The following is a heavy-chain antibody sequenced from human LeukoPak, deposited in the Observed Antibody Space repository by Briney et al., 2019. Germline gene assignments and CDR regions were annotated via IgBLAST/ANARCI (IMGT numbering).Heavy chain of an antibody. Sequence: GGSLRLSCAASGFTFSSYAMSWVRQAPGKGLEWVANMKQDGSEQYYGDSVRGRFTISRDNAKNSLYLQMNSLRVADTAVYYCARDADWASDYWGQGTLVTVSS. CDR1: GFTFSSYA. V-gene: IGHV3-7*01. CDR2: MKQDGSEQ. D-gene: IGHD3/OR15-3a*01. CDR3: ARDADWASDY. J-gene: IGHJ4*02.